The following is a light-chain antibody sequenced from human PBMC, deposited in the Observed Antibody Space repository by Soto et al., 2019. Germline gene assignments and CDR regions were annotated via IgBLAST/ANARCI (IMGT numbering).Light chain of an antibody. CDR2: DAS. V-gene: IGKV3-20*01. J-gene: IGKJ1*01. Sequence: EIVLTQSPGTLSLSPGKRATLSCRASQSVRSNYLAWYQQRPGQAPRLLIYDASSRATGVPDRFSGSGSGTDFTLTISRLEPEDFAVYYCHQYGGSPGTLGQGTKVEI. CDR1: QSVRSNY. CDR3: HQYGGSPGT.